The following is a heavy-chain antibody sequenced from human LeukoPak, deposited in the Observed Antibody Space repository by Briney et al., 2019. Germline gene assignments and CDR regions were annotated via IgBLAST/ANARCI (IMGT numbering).Heavy chain of an antibody. CDR1: GFSVSGNY. Sequence: GGSLRLSCAASGFSVSGNYMGWVRQAPGKGLEWVSAISGSGGNTYYADSVKGRFTISRDNSKNTLYLQMNSLRAEDTAVYYCAKNYGDYLFDIWGQGTMVTVSS. CDR2: ISGSGGNT. V-gene: IGHV3-23*01. D-gene: IGHD4-17*01. J-gene: IGHJ3*02. CDR3: AKNYGDYLFDI.